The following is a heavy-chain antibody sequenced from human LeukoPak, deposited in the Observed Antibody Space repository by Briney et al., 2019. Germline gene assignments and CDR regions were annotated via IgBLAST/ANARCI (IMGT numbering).Heavy chain of an antibody. CDR1: GFTFSSYA. Sequence: GGSLRLSCAASGFTFSSYAMSWVRQAPGKGLEWVSAISGSGGSTYYADSVKGRFTISRDNSKNTLYLQMNSTRAEDTAVYYCAKEGNYRRSWYSDYWGQGTLVTVSS. V-gene: IGHV3-23*01. CDR2: ISGSGGST. D-gene: IGHD6-13*01. CDR3: AKEGNYRRSWYSDY. J-gene: IGHJ4*02.